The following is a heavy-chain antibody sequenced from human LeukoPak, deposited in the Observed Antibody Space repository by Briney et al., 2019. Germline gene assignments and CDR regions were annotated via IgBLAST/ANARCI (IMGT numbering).Heavy chain of an antibody. D-gene: IGHD2-2*01. V-gene: IGHV3-23*01. Sequence: GGSLRLSCAASGFTFSSYAMTWVRQAPGKGLEWVSAVSASGGSTYYADSVKGRFTISRDNSKNTLYLQMNSLRAEDTAVYYCAKDLRTSGYVDYWGQGTLVTVSS. CDR1: GFTFSSYA. CDR2: VSASGGST. J-gene: IGHJ4*02. CDR3: AKDLRTSGYVDY.